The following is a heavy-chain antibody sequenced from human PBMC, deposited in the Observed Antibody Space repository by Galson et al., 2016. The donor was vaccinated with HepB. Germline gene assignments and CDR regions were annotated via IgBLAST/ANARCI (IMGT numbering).Heavy chain of an antibody. Sequence: SLRLSCAASGFIVSSNDMSWVRQAPGKGLEWVSYISSYSSTTHYADSVKGRFTISRDNAKNSLYLQMNRLRDEDTAVYYCARGERGSYNSGHFDYWGQGNLVTVSS. D-gene: IGHD1-26*01. CDR3: ARGERGSYNSGHFDY. V-gene: IGHV3-48*02. CDR1: GFIVSSND. CDR2: ISSYSSTT. J-gene: IGHJ4*02.